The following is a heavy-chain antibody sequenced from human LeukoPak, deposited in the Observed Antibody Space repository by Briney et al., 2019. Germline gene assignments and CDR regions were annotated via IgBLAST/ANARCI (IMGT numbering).Heavy chain of an antibody. V-gene: IGHV3-48*02. CDR3: ARDTLHATTIDFDY. Sequence: PGGSLRLSCVASGFTFSSYSMDWVRQAPGKGLEWVSYISGSSSTIYYADSVKGRFTISRDNAKNSLYLQMTSLRDEDTAVYYCARDTLHATTIDFDYWGKGTLVTVSS. CDR1: GFTFSSYS. J-gene: IGHJ4*02. D-gene: IGHD4-17*01. CDR2: ISGSSSTI.